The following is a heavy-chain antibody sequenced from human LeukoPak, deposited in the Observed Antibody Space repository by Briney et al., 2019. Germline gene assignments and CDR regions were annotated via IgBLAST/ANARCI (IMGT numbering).Heavy chain of an antibody. CDR3: ARDQGGLLWFGESHDY. CDR2: ISSYNCNT. V-gene: IGHV1-18*01. CDR1: GYTFTSYG. Sequence: ASVKVSCKASGYTFTSYGISWVRQAPGQGLEWMGFISSYNCNTNYAQKLQGRVTITTDTSTRIDYMELRSMRSDETAVYYCARDQGGLLWFGESHDYWGQGTLVTISS. J-gene: IGHJ4*02. D-gene: IGHD3-10*01.